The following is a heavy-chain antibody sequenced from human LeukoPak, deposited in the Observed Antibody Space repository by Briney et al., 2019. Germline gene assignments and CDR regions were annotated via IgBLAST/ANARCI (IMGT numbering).Heavy chain of an antibody. D-gene: IGHD3-10*01. CDR3: ARGVLLWFGELTSGSAFDI. CDR2: IIPIFGTA. J-gene: IGHJ3*02. CDR1: GYTFFTYA. Sequence: SVKVSCKASGYTFFTYAISWVRQAPGQGLEWMGGIIPIFGTANYAQKFQGRVTITADESTSTAYMELSSLRSEDTAVYYCARGVLLWFGELTSGSAFDIWGQGTMVTVSS. V-gene: IGHV1-69*13.